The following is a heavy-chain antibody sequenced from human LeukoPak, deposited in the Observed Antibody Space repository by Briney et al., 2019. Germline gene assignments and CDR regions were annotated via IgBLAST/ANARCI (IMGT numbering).Heavy chain of an antibody. CDR1: GFTFSNAW. V-gene: IGHV3-15*01. J-gene: IGHJ6*04. D-gene: IGHD2-2*01. Sequence: SGGSLRLSCAASGFTFSNAWMSWVRQAPGKGLEWVGRIKSKTDGGTTDYAAPVKGRFTISRDDSKNTLYLQMNSLKTEDTAVYYCTTGPVVPAAKAKIAPMDVWGKGTTVTVSS. CDR3: TTGPVVPAAKAKIAPMDV. CDR2: IKSKTDGGTT.